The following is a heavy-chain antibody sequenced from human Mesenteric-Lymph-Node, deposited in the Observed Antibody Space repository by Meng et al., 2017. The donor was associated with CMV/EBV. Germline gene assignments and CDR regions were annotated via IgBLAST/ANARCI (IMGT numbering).Heavy chain of an antibody. CDR3: AREDGSSGSYDLQIYYYDMDV. V-gene: IGHV3-7*01. J-gene: IGHJ6*02. CDR1: EFTFSSYW. Sequence: SCVASEFTFSSYWMSWVRQAPGKGLEWVANIKQDGSEKYYVDSVKGRFTISRDNAKNSLYLQMNSLRAEDTAVYYCAREDGSSGSYDLQIYYYDMDVWGQGTTVTVSS. CDR2: IKQDGSEK. D-gene: IGHD3-10*01.